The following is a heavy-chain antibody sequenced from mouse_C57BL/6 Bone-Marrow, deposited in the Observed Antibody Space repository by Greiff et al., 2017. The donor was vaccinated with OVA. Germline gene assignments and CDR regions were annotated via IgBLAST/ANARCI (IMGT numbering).Heavy chain of an antibody. CDR1: GYTFTSYG. J-gene: IGHJ2*01. D-gene: IGHD1-1*01. CDR2: IYPRSGNT. Sequence: VQLQQSGAELARPGASVKLSCKASGYTFTSYGISWVKQRTGQGLEWIGEIYPRSGNTYYNEKFKGKATLTADKSSSTAYMELRSLTSEDSAVYVCARRYGSSLGGYFDYWGQGTTLTVSS. CDR3: ARRYGSSLGGYFDY. V-gene: IGHV1-81*01.